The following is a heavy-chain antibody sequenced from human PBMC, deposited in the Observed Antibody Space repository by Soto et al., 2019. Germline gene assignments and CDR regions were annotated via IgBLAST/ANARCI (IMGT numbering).Heavy chain of an antibody. CDR3: AKDRVRPFYGSLDY. Sequence: GGSLRLSCAASGFIFSSYGMHWVRQAPGKGLEWVAVISYDGSNKYYADSVKGRFTISRDNSKNTLYLQMNSLRAEDTAVYYFAKDRVRPFYGSLDYWGQGTLVTVSS. D-gene: IGHD3-10*01. V-gene: IGHV3-30*18. J-gene: IGHJ4*02. CDR2: ISYDGSNK. CDR1: GFIFSSYG.